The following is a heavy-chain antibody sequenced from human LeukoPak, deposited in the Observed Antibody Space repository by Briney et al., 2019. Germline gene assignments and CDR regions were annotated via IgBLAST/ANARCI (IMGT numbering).Heavy chain of an antibody. D-gene: IGHD2-21*01. CDR2: ISGSGGST. J-gene: IGHJ4*02. CDR3: AKFLPTHIVVANYYFDY. Sequence: GGSLRLSCAASGFTSSSYAMSWVRQAPGKGLEWVSAISGSGGSTYYADSVKGRFTISRDNSKNTLYLQMNSLRAEDTAVYYCAKFLPTHIVVANYYFDYWGQGTLVTVSS. CDR1: GFTSSSYA. V-gene: IGHV3-23*01.